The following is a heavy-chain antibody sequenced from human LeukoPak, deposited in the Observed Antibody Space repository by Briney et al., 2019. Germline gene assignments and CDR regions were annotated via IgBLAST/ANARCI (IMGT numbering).Heavy chain of an antibody. Sequence: SETLSLTCAVSGYSISSGYYWGWIRQPLGKGLEWIGSIYHSGSTYYNPSLKSRVTISVDTSKNQFSLKLSSVTAADTAVYYCARAGVVVTAIPQYWGQGTLVTVSS. CDR3: ARAGVVVTAIPQY. CDR1: GYSISSGYY. V-gene: IGHV4-38-2*01. CDR2: IYHSGST. D-gene: IGHD2-21*02. J-gene: IGHJ4*02.